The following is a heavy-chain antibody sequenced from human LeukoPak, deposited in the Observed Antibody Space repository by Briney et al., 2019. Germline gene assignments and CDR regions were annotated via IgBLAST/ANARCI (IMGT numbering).Heavy chain of an antibody. J-gene: IGHJ4*02. D-gene: IGHD5-24*01. CDR3: ATTQRALFDGYNTGGY. V-gene: IGHV4-31*03. Sequence: SETLSLTCTVSGGSISSGGYYWSWIRQHPGKGLEWIGYIYYSGSTYYNPSLKSRVTISVDTSKNQFSLKLSSVTAADTTVYYCATTQRALFDGYNTGGYWGQGTLVTVSS. CDR1: GGSISSGGYY. CDR2: IYYSGST.